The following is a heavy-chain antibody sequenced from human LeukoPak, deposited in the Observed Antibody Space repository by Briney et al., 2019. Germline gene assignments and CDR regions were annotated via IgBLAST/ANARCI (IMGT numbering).Heavy chain of an antibody. Sequence: PSETLSLTCAVYGGSFSGYYWSWIRQPPGKGLEWIGEINHSGSTNYNPSLKSRVTISVDTSKNQFSLKLSSVTAADTAVYYCARGVSGYYYDSWFDPWGQGTLVTVSS. J-gene: IGHJ5*02. D-gene: IGHD3-22*01. CDR2: INHSGST. V-gene: IGHV4-34*01. CDR1: GGSFSGYY. CDR3: ARGVSGYYYDSWFDP.